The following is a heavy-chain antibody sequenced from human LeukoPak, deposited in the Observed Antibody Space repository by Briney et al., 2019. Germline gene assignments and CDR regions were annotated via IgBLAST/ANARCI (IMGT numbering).Heavy chain of an antibody. CDR3: AKVFSGWREFDY. Sequence: GGSLRLSRAASGFTFSNSPMTWVRQAPGKGLRWVSVISETGVGTYYADSVKGRFTISRDNSKNTLYLQMNRLRAEDTAVYYCAKVFSGWREFDYWGQGTLVTVSS. D-gene: IGHD6-19*01. J-gene: IGHJ4*02. CDR2: ISETGVGT. CDR1: GFTFSNSP. V-gene: IGHV3-23*01.